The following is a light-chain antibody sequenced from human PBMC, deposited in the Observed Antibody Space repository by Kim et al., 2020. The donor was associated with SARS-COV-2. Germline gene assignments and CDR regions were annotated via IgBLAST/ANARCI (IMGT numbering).Light chain of an antibody. CDR3: ATWDDSLSGRV. Sequence: GQRVPISCSGSSSNIRRNYVVWYQQLPGTAPKLLIFTNNQRPSGVPDRFSGSKSGTSASLAISGLRSEDEADYYCATWDDSLSGRVFGGGTQLTVL. J-gene: IGLJ2*01. CDR1: SSNIRRNY. V-gene: IGLV1-47*02. CDR2: TNN.